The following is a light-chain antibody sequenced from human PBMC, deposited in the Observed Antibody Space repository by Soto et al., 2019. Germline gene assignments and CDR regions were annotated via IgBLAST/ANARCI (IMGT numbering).Light chain of an antibody. CDR3: QKYNSAPRT. CDR1: QGISNY. Sequence: DIQMTQSPSTLSASVGDTVTVTCRASQGISNYLAWYQKKPGKVPKLLIYAASTLQSGVPSRFSGSGSGTDSTLTISRLQTEDVATYYCQKYNSAPRTFGQGTKVDIK. CDR2: AAS. J-gene: IGKJ1*01. V-gene: IGKV1-27*01.